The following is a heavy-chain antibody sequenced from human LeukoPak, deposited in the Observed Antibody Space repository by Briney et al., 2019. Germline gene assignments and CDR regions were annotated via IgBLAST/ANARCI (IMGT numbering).Heavy chain of an antibody. CDR3: ARLDYYDSSGYYYGPDY. J-gene: IGHJ4*02. Sequence: PGGSLRLSCAASGFTFTSFWMTWVRQAPGKGLEWVADIKEDGSEKRYVDSVKGRFTISRENARNSLYLQMNSLRAEDTAVYYCARLDYYDSSGYYYGPDYWGQGTLVTVSS. D-gene: IGHD3-22*01. CDR2: IKEDGSEK. V-gene: IGHV3-7*01. CDR1: GFTFTSFW.